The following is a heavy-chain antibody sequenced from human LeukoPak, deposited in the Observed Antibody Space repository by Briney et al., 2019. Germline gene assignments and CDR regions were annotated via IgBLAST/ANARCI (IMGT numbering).Heavy chain of an antibody. CDR3: ARVVRGPNYFDY. Sequence: ASVKVSCKASGYTFTGYYMHWVRQAPGQGLEWMGWINPNSGGTNYAQKFQGRVTMTRDTSTSTVYMELSSLRSEDTAVYYCARVVRGPNYFDYWGQGTLVTVSS. CDR1: GYTFTGYY. V-gene: IGHV1-2*02. D-gene: IGHD3-10*01. CDR2: INPNSGGT. J-gene: IGHJ4*02.